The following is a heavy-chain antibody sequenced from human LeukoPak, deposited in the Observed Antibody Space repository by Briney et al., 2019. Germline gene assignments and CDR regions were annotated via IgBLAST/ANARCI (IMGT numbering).Heavy chain of an antibody. J-gene: IGHJ4*02. CDR3: ARLATAGYLNF. V-gene: IGHV4-59*08. CDR1: GDSISGYY. CDR2: INYSGST. Sequence: SETLSLTCTVSGDSISGYYWSWIRQPPGKGLEWIGYINYSGSTTYNPSLKSRVTISVATSKNQFSLKLSSVPAADTAVYYCARLATAGYLNFWGQGTLVTVSS. D-gene: IGHD6-19*01.